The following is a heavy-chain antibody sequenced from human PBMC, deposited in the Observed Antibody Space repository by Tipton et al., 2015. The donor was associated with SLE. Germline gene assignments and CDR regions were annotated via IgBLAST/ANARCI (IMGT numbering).Heavy chain of an antibody. J-gene: IGHJ3*02. CDR3: ASPEAFDI. CDR2: IHYSGKT. Sequence: TLSLTCIVSGGSISRSNYYWGWIRQPPGKGPEWIGCIHYSGKTYYNSSLKSRVTISVDKSKNQFSLKLSSMTAADTAVYYCASPEAFDIWGQGTMVTVSS. CDR1: GGSISRSNYY. V-gene: IGHV4-39*01.